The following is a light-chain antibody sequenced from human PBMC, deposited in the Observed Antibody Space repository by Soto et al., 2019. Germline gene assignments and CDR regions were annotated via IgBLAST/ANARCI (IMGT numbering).Light chain of an antibody. CDR3: SSYTSTSTVV. CDR2: EVT. V-gene: IGLV2-14*01. CDR1: SSDVGGYNY. J-gene: IGLJ1*01. Sequence: QSALTQPASVSGSPGQSITISCTGTSSDVGGYNYVSWYQQHPGKAPKLMIYEVTNRPSGVSIRFSGSKSGKTASLIISGLRAEDEADYYCSSYTSTSTVVFGTGTKVTVL.